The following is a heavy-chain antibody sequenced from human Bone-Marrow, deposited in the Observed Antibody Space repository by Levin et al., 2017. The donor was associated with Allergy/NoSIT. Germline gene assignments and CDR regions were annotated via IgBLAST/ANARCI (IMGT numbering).Heavy chain of an antibody. Sequence: GGSLRLSCAASGFTFSSYGMHWVRQAPGKGLEWVAVIWYDGSNKYYADSVKGRFTISRDNSKNTLYLQMNSLRAEDTAVYYCARSLPYSGSYFDYWGQGTLVTVSS. V-gene: IGHV3-33*01. J-gene: IGHJ4*02. CDR2: IWYDGSNK. CDR1: GFTFSSYG. D-gene: IGHD1-26*01. CDR3: ARSLPYSGSYFDY.